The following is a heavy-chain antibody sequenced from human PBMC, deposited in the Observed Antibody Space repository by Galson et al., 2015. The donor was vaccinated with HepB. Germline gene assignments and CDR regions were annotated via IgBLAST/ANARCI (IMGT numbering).Heavy chain of an antibody. V-gene: IGHV3-21*01. Sequence: SLRLSCAASGFTFSSYSMNWVRQAPGKGLEWVSSISSSSSYIYYADSVKGRFTISRDNAKNSLYLQMNSLRAEDTAVYYCATEDTAMVGGWCFDLWGRGTLVTVSS. CDR2: ISSSSSYI. J-gene: IGHJ2*01. CDR1: GFTFSSYS. CDR3: ATEDTAMVGGWCFDL. D-gene: IGHD5-18*01.